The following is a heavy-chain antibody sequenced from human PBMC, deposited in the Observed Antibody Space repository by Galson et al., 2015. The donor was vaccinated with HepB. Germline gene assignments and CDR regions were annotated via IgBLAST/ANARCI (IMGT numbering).Heavy chain of an antibody. J-gene: IGHJ6*03. CDR1: GGTFSSYA. CDR2: IIPIFGTA. CDR3: ARDSYGDYHLGGDYYYMDV. Sequence: SVKVSCKASGGTFSSYAISWVRQAPGQGLEWMGGIIPIFGTANYAQKFQGRVTITADESTSTAYMELSSLRSEDTAVYYCARDSYGDYHLGGDYYYMDVWGKGTTVTVSS. D-gene: IGHD4-17*01. V-gene: IGHV1-69*13.